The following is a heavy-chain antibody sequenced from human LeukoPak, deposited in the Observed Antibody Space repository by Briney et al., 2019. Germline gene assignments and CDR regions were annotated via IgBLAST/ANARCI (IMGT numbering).Heavy chain of an antibody. CDR1: GFTFSSYA. V-gene: IGHV3-23*01. CDR3: AKDRYYDSSGYYINWFDP. Sequence: PGGSLRLSRAASGFTFSSYAMSWVRQAPGKGLEWVSAISGSGGSTYYADSVKGRFTISRDNSKNTLYLQMNSLRAEDTAVYYCAKDRYYDSSGYYINWFDPWGQGTLVTVSS. J-gene: IGHJ5*02. CDR2: ISGSGGST. D-gene: IGHD3-22*01.